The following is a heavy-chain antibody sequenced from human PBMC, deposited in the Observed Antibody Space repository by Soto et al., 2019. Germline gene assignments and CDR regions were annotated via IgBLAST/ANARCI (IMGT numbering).Heavy chain of an antibody. CDR1: GGSFSGYY. Sequence: SETLSLTCAVYGGSFSGYYWSWIRQPPGKGLEWIGEINHSGSTNYNPSLKSRVTISVDTSKNQFSLKLSSVTAADTAVYYCASGWFGELSPTSYYYYGMDVWGQGTTVTVSS. D-gene: IGHD3-10*01. CDR2: INHSGST. V-gene: IGHV4-34*01. CDR3: ASGWFGELSPTSYYYYGMDV. J-gene: IGHJ6*02.